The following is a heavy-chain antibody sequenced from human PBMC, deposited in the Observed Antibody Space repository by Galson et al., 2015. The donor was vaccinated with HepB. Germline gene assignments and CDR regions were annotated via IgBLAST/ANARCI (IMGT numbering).Heavy chain of an antibody. Sequence: SVKVSCKASGYTFTSYAMHWVRQAPGQRLEWMGWINAGNGNTKYSQKFQGRVTITRDTSASTAYMELSSLRSEDTAVYYCARDATLFASSGLDWFDPWGQVTLVTVSS. CDR3: ARDATLFASSGLDWFDP. CDR1: GYTFTSYA. CDR2: INAGNGNT. J-gene: IGHJ5*02. V-gene: IGHV1-3*01. D-gene: IGHD3-22*01.